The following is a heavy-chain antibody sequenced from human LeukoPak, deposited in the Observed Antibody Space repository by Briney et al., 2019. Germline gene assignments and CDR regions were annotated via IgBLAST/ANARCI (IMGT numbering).Heavy chain of an antibody. D-gene: IGHD4-17*01. Sequence: GASVKVSCKASGYTFTDYYMHWVRQAPGQGLEWMGCIDLYSGGAHYAQKFQDWLSMTRDTSINTAYMELSSLRSDDTAVYYCAREAVEDDYGDYDPSRQDYWGQGTLVTVSS. CDR2: IDLYSGGA. CDR3: AREAVEDDYGDYDPSRQDY. V-gene: IGHV1-2*04. J-gene: IGHJ4*02. CDR1: GYTFTDYY.